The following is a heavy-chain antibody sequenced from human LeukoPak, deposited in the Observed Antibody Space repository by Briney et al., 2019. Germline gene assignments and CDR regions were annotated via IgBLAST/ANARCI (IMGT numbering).Heavy chain of an antibody. CDR2: TNHSGST. Sequence: SETLSLTCAVYGGSFSGYYWSWIRQPPGKGLEWIGETNHSGSTNYNPSLKSRVTISVDTSKNQFSLKLSSVTAADTAVYYCASLRITMVRGVLNYYGMDVWGKGTTVTVSS. CDR3: ASLRITMVRGVLNYYGMDV. J-gene: IGHJ6*04. V-gene: IGHV4-34*01. D-gene: IGHD3-10*01. CDR1: GGSFSGYY.